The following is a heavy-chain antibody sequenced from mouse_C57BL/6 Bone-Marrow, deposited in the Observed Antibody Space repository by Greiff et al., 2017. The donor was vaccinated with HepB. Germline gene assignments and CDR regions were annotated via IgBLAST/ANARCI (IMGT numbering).Heavy chain of an antibody. Sequence: EVMLVESGGGLVKPGGSLKLSCAASGFTFSSYTMSWVRQTPEKRLEWVATISGGGGNTYYPDSVKGRFTISRDNAKNTLYLQMSSLRSEDTALYDCARHCLGISYVGYWGQGTTLTVSS. CDR3: ARHCLGISYVGY. V-gene: IGHV5-9*01. J-gene: IGHJ2*01. CDR2: ISGGGGNT. CDR1: GFTFSSYT. D-gene: IGHD1-1*01.